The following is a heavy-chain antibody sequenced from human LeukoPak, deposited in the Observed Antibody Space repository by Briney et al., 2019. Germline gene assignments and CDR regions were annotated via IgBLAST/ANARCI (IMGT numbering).Heavy chain of an antibody. CDR1: GLAFSEYN. J-gene: IGHJ3*01. V-gene: IGHV3-48*02. CDR3: ARDFPGWGAFDV. Sequence: GGSLRLSCAASGLAFSEYNMNWVRQAPGKGLEWVSFITSGGNTMYYADSVRGRFTISRDNAKKSLFLQMNSLGDEDTAVYYCARDFPGWGAFDVWGQGTMVTVSS. D-gene: IGHD1-26*01. CDR2: ITSGGNTM.